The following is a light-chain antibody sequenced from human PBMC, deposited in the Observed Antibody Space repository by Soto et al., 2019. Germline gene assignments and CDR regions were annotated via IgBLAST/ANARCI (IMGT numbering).Light chain of an antibody. J-gene: IGKJ1*01. CDR1: QGIRGD. CDR2: ATS. CDR3: IQDFISPLT. Sequence: AIQMTQSRSSLSASLGDRVTITCRASQGIRGDLGWYQQKPGKAPKLLISATSTLQSGVPSRFSGRGSGTNFTLTISSLQSEDSATYYCIQDFISPLTVGQGTKV. V-gene: IGKV1-6*01.